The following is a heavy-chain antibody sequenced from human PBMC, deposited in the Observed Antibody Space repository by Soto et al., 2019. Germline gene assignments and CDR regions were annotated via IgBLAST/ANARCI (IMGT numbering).Heavy chain of an antibody. Sequence: GGSLRLSCAASGFTFSSYAMGWVRQGPGKGLEWVAVVSIGGSTHYADSVRGRSTISRDNSKNTLSLQMNSLTAEDTAVYFCAKRRGAGGHFDYWGQGALLTVSS. CDR3: AKRRGAGGHFDY. V-gene: IGHV3-23*01. CDR2: VSIGGST. CDR1: GFTFSSYA. D-gene: IGHD2-15*01. J-gene: IGHJ4*02.